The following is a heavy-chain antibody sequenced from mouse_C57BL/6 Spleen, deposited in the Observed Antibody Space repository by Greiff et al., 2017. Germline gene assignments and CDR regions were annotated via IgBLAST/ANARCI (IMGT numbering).Heavy chain of an antibody. Sequence: VMLVESGPGLVAPSQSLSITCTVSGFSLTSYGVHWVRQPPGKGLEWLVVIWSDGSTTYNSALKSRLSISKDNTKSQVFLKMNSLQADDTAMYDCAISIYPYAMDDWGQGTSVTVSS. V-gene: IGHV2-6*03. CDR1: GFSLTSYG. CDR3: AISIYPYAMDD. J-gene: IGHJ4*01. D-gene: IGHD2-1*01. CDR2: IWSDGST.